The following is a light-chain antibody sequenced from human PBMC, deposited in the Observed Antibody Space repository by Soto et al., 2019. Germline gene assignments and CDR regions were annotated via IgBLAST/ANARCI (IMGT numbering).Light chain of an antibody. J-gene: IGKJ4*01. CDR3: QQANSFPLP. V-gene: IGKV1-12*01. CDR1: QGISSW. CDR2: TVS. Sequence: DIQMPKSPSSVSSSVGDRVTITCRASQGISSWLAWYQQKPGKAPKLMIYTVSSLQSGVTSRFSGSGCGTDFTLTISSLQPEDFATYFCQQANSFPLPFGGGTKVEIK.